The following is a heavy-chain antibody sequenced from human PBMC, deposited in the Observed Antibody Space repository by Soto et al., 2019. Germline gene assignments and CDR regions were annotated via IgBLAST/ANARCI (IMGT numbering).Heavy chain of an antibody. CDR3: ARERNDYGGKGWVPSYYYGMDV. Sequence: WETLSLTCTVSGGSISSYYWSWIRQPPGKGLEWIGYIYYSGSTNYNPSLKSRVTISVDTSKNQFSLKLSSVTAADTAVYYCARERNDYGGKGWVPSYYYGMDVWGQGTTVTVSS. CDR2: IYYSGST. J-gene: IGHJ6*02. D-gene: IGHD4-17*01. CDR1: GGSISSYY. V-gene: IGHV4-59*01.